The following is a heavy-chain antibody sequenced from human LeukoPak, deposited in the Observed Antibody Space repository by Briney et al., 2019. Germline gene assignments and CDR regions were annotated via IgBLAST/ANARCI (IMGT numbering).Heavy chain of an antibody. D-gene: IGHD3-10*01. CDR3: ARDFYGPGNEYWDY. V-gene: IGHV3-48*03. Sequence: PSETLSLTCAVSGGSISSSNWWSWVRQAPGKGLEWVAHIDSSGDSIRYADSVKGRFTLSRDNAKNSLYLQMNSLRAEDTAVYYCARDFYGPGNEYWDYWGQGTLVTVSS. CDR2: IDSSGDSI. J-gene: IGHJ4*02. CDR1: GGSISSSN.